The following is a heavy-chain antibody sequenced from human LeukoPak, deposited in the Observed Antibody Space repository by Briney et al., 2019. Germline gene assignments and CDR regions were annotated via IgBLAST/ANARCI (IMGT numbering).Heavy chain of an antibody. D-gene: IGHD2-8*01. V-gene: IGHV4-59*01. CDR1: GGSISSYY. CDR3: ARVMVNNWFDP. Sequence: SETLSLTCTVSGGSISSYYWSWVRQAPGKGLEWIGYIYYSGSTNYNPSLKSRVTISVDTSKNQLSLKLSSVTTADTAVYYCARVMVNNWFDPWGQGTLVTVSS. J-gene: IGHJ5*02. CDR2: IYYSGST.